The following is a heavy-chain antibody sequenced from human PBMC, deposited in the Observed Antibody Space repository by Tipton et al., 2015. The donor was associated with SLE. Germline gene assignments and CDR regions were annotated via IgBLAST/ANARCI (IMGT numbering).Heavy chain of an antibody. D-gene: IGHD6-6*01. CDR3: ARDGAARGDFDY. CDR1: GGSISNYY. CDR2: MYDSGST. J-gene: IGHJ4*02. Sequence: TLSLTCTVSGGSISNYYWSWIRQPPGKGLEWIGYMYDSGSTTYNPSLKSRVTISVDTSKNQFSLKLSSVTAADTAVYYCARDGAARGDFDYWGQGTLVTVSS. V-gene: IGHV4-59*12.